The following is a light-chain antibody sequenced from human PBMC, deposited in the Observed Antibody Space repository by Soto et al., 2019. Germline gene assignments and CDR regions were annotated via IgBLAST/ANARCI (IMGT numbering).Light chain of an antibody. CDR1: QSVNSW. V-gene: IGKV1-5*01. Sequence: DIQMTQSPSTLSAFVGDRVTITCRASQSVNSWLAWYQQRPGKAPKLLIYDASTLERVVPSRFSGSGSGTEFTLNISSLQPDDFATYYCHQYNSYHTFGGGTKVDI. CDR3: HQYNSYHT. CDR2: DAS. J-gene: IGKJ4*01.